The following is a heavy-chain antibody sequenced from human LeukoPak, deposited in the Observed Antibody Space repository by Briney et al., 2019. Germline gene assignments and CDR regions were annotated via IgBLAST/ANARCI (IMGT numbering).Heavy chain of an antibody. V-gene: IGHV3-11*01. CDR3: ARDSHGYFDY. CDR2: ISHNGETK. Sequence: RGSLRLSRAASGFTFSDHYMICLRQAPGKGLEAISYISHNGETKYYADSMKGRLSISRDNAKSSLYLQMNSLRVEDTAVYYCARDSHGYFDYWGQGTLVTVSS. D-gene: IGHD6-13*01. J-gene: IGHJ4*02. CDR1: GFTFSDHY.